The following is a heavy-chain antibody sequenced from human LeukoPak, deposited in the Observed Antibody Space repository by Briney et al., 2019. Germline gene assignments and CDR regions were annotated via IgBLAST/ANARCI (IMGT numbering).Heavy chain of an antibody. CDR2: ISAFDGNT. CDR3: ARSTYYDSSGGIDAGFAFDI. J-gene: IGHJ3*02. CDR1: GYTYTSYG. Sequence: ASVKVSCKASGYTYTSYGISWVGQAPGQGVEGMGWISAFDGNTNYAQKLQGRVNMPTDTSTSTAYMELRSQRSDDTAVYYCARSTYYDSSGGIDAGFAFDIWGQGTMVTVSS. V-gene: IGHV1-18*01. D-gene: IGHD3-22*01.